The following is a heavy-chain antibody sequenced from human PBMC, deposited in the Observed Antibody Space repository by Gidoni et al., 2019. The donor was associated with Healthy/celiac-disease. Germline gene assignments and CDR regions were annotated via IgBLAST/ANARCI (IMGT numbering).Heavy chain of an antibody. CDR3: ARWGGGAIVGAYHYYYGMDV. D-gene: IGHD1-26*01. CDR2: KKKDGSEK. J-gene: IGHJ6*02. Sequence: EVQLVESGGGSVQPGGSLRLSCAASGLPFSLHWMTWVRKAPGKGLEGVGNKKKDGSEKYYVDSVNVRFTNSRDNAKNSLYLQMNSLRAEDTALYYCARWGGGAIVGAYHYYYGMDVWGQGTTVTVSS. V-gene: IGHV3-7*01. CDR1: GLPFSLHW.